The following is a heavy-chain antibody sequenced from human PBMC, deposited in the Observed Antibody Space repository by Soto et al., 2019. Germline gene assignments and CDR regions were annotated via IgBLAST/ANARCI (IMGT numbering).Heavy chain of an antibody. V-gene: IGHV3-72*01. J-gene: IGHJ4*02. D-gene: IGHD6-19*01. Sequence: GGSLRLSCAASGFTFSDHYMDWVRQAPGKGLEWVGRTRNKANSYTTEYAASVKGRFTISRDDSKNSLYLQMNSLKTEDTAVYYCARSYSSGWYQFDYWGQGTLVTVSS. CDR2: TRNKANSYTT. CDR3: ARSYSSGWYQFDY. CDR1: GFTFSDHY.